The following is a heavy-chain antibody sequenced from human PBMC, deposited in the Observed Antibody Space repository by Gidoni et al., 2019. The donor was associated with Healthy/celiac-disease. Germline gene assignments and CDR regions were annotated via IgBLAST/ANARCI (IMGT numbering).Heavy chain of an antibody. Sequence: EVQLLESGGGLVQPGGSLRLSCAASGFTFSSYAMSWVRQAPGKGLEWVSAISGSGGSRYYADSVKGRFTISRDNSKNTLYLQMNSLRAEDTAVYYCAKDGLWFGELLKTLDYWGQGTLVTVSS. CDR1: GFTFSSYA. J-gene: IGHJ4*02. CDR2: ISGSGGSR. D-gene: IGHD3-10*01. CDR3: AKDGLWFGELLKTLDY. V-gene: IGHV3-23*01.